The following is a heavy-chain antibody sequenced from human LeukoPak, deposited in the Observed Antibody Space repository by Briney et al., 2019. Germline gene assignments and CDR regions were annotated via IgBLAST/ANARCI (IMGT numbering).Heavy chain of an antibody. CDR2: ISPYNGNT. CDR3: AREMATIVNQLDY. J-gene: IGHJ4*02. D-gene: IGHD5-24*01. Sequence: VASVKVSCKASGYTFTSYGISWVRQAPGQGLEWMGWISPYNGNTDYAQKLQGRVTMTTDTSTSTAYMELRSLRSDDTAVYYCAREMATIVNQLDYWGQGTLVTVSS. V-gene: IGHV1-18*01. CDR1: GYTFTSYG.